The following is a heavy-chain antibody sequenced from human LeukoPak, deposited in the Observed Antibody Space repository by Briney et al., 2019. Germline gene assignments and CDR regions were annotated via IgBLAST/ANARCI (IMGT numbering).Heavy chain of an antibody. CDR3: ATSPPSPPPQYCSGGSCYLGYFDY. CDR1: GYTLTELS. CDR2: FDPEDGET. D-gene: IGHD2-15*01. J-gene: IGHJ4*02. V-gene: IGHV1-24*01. Sequence: ASVKVSCKVSGYTLTELSMHWVRQAPGKGLEWMGGFDPEDGETIYAQEFQGRVTTTEDTSTDTAYMELSSMRSEDTAVYYCATSPPSPPPQYCSGGSCYLGYFDYWGQGTLVTVSS.